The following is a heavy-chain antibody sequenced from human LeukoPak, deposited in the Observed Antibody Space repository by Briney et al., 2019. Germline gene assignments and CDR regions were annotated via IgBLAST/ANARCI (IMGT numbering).Heavy chain of an antibody. CDR2: IRYVERDK. J-gene: IGHJ6*03. Sequence: GGSLRLSCVASGFTFSYYGMHWVRQAPGKGLEWVAFIRYVERDKYYADSVKGRFTISRDNSKNTLYLQMNSLRAEDTAVYYCARESRGYDILTGKYHRGYYSYYMDVWGKGTTVTVSS. V-gene: IGHV3-30*02. CDR3: ARESRGYDILTGKYHRGYYSYYMDV. CDR1: GFTFSYYG. D-gene: IGHD3-9*01.